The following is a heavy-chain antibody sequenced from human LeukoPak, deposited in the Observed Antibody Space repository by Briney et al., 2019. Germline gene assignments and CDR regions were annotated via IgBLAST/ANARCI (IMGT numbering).Heavy chain of an antibody. CDR1: GYTFTSYG. J-gene: IGHJ5*02. V-gene: IGHV1-69*13. Sequence: SVKVSCKASGYTFTSYGISWVRQAPGQGLEWMGGIIPMFGTTNSAQKFQGRVTITADESTSTAYMELSSLRSDDTAVYYCARGEDWFDPWGQGTLVTVSS. CDR2: IIPMFGTT. D-gene: IGHD1-26*01. CDR3: ARGEDWFDP.